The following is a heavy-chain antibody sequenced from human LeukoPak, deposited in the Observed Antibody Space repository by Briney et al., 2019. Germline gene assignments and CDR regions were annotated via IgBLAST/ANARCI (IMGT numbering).Heavy chain of an antibody. Sequence: PGGSLRLSCAASGFTFSSNIMSWVRQAPGKGLEWVSGISGSGATTYYAESVKGRFTISRDNSKNTLYLQMNSLRAEDTALYYCAKVRGPWGQGTLVTVSS. CDR2: ISGSGATT. CDR3: AKVRGP. CDR1: GFTFSSNI. J-gene: IGHJ5*02. D-gene: IGHD3-10*01. V-gene: IGHV3-23*01.